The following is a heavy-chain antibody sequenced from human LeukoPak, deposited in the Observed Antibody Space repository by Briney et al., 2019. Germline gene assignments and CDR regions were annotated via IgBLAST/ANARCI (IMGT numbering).Heavy chain of an antibody. CDR3: AKGGRNSEGDY. J-gene: IGHJ4*02. D-gene: IGHD4-23*01. V-gene: IGHV3-23*01. CDR2: ISDGGAIT. CDR1: GFSFSSYA. Sequence: GGSLRLSCAVSGFSFSSYAMTWVRQAPGKGLEWVSAISDGGAITYYADSVKGRFTISRDNSKNTLYLQMNSLGAEDTAVYYCAKGGRNSEGDYWGQGTLVTVSS.